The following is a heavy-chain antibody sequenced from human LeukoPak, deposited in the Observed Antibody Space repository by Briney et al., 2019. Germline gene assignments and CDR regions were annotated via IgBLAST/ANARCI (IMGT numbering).Heavy chain of an antibody. Sequence: GGPLRLSCAASGFTFSTFWMTWVRQAPGKGLEWVANINQDGSVKHFVDSVKGRFTISRDNAKNSLFLQMNSLRAEDTAVYYCASALYANSCLWGQGTLATVSS. V-gene: IGHV3-7*01. CDR1: GFTFSTFW. D-gene: IGHD2-8*01. CDR2: INQDGSVK. J-gene: IGHJ4*02. CDR3: ASALYANSCL.